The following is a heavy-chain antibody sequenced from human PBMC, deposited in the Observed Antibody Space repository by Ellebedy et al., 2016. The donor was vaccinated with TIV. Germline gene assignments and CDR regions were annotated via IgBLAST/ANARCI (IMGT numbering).Heavy chain of an antibody. V-gene: IGHV1-3*01. CDR3: ARGYSYEFDY. D-gene: IGHD5-18*01. J-gene: IGHJ4*02. CDR1: GYIFTTYA. CDR2: INLGIGDT. Sequence: AASVKVSCKTSGYIFTTYAMHWVRQAPGQSLEWMGWINLGIGDTKYSQNFQGRHTITSDASASTVDMELSSLRSGDTAVYFCARGYSYEFDYWGQGTLVTVSS.